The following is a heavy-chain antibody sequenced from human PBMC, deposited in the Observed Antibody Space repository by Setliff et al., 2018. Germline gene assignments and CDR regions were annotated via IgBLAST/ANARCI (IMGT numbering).Heavy chain of an antibody. J-gene: IGHJ1*01. D-gene: IGHD3-3*01. CDR3: ARNIMIFGVLNTAEYFQH. V-gene: IGHV1-18*01. CDR1: GYTFTDFG. Sequence: GASVKVSCKASGYTFTDFGINWVRQAPGQGLEWMGWISPYTGNTYSTQRFQGRVTLTTDTSTSTAYMEVKSLTSDDTAVYYCARNIMIFGVLNTAEYFQHWGQGTLVTVSS. CDR2: ISPYTGNT.